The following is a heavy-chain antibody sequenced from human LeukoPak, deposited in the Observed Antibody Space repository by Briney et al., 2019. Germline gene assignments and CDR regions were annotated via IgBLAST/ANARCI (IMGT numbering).Heavy chain of an antibody. CDR2: IYTSGSI. V-gene: IGHV4-4*07. D-gene: IGHD6-13*01. Sequence: PSETLSLTCTVSGGSITSDYRNWLRQPAGKGLEWIGRIYTSGSINYNPSLRSRVTMSVDTSKNQFSLKLSSVTAADTAVYYCARDVSSSWYYFDYWGQGTLVTVSS. J-gene: IGHJ4*02. CDR1: GGSITSDY. CDR3: ARDVSSSWYYFDY.